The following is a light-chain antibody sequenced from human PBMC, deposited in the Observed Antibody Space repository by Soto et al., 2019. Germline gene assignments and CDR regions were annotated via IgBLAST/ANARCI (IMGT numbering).Light chain of an antibody. V-gene: IGLV2-14*01. CDR1: SSDVGDYEF. Sequence: LTQTASVSWSPGQSITTSCTGTSSDVGDYEFVSWYKQQPGTGAIFIFFEVTTRPSGVSKRSACATCGKTAILTSSGLHAEDEADYYCTSYTSSSTQVFRTGTKVAVL. CDR3: TSYTSSSTQV. J-gene: IGLJ1*01. CDR2: EVT.